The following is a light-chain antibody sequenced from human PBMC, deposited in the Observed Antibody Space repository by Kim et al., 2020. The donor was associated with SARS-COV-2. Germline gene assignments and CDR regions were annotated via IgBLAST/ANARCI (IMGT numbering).Light chain of an antibody. Sequence: DIQITQSPSSLSASVGDRVTITCRASQSISNYLNWYQQKPGKAPKLLIYAASSLQSGAPSRFSGSGSATDFTLTISSLQPEEFATYYCQQSHTAPLLTFGGGTKVDIK. CDR1: QSISNY. V-gene: IGKV1-39*01. CDR2: AAS. J-gene: IGKJ4*01. CDR3: QQSHTAPLLT.